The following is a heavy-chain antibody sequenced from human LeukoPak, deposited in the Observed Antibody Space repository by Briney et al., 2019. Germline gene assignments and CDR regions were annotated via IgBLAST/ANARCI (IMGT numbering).Heavy chain of an antibody. D-gene: IGHD5-12*01. CDR1: GFTFDDYA. V-gene: IGHV3-9*01. J-gene: IGHJ4*02. CDR3: AKDNSGYDSYFDY. CDR2: ISWNSGSI. Sequence: PGGSLRLSCAASGFTFDDYAMHWVRHAPGKGLEWVSGISWNSGSIGYADSVKGRFTISRDNAKNSLYLQMNSLRAEDTALYYCAKDNSGYDSYFDYWGQGTLVTVSS.